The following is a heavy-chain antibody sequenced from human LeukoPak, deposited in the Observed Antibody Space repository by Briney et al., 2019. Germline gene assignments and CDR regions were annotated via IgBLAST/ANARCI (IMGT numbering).Heavy chain of an antibody. V-gene: IGHV1-18*01. J-gene: IGHJ4*02. CDR2: ISAYNGNT. D-gene: IGHD3-10*01. CDR1: GYTFTSYG. Sequence: ASVKVSRKASGYTFTSYGISWVRQAPGQGLEWMGWISAYNGNTNYAQKLQGRVTMTTDTSTSTAYMELRSLRSDDTAVYYCARAGSGHPEAAFDYWGQGTLVTVSS. CDR3: ARAGSGHPEAAFDY.